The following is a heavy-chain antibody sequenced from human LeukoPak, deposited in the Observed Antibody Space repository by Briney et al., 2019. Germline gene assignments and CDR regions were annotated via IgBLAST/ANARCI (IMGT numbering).Heavy chain of an antibody. V-gene: IGHV6-1*01. J-gene: IGHJ4*02. CDR3: AREGVGATMAN. CDR1: GDTVSNKTSA. CDR2: TYFGSKGYN. D-gene: IGHD1-26*01. Sequence: SQTLSLTCAISGDTVSNKTSAFKWISHSPSRCLEWLGRTYFGSKGYNDYAVSVKGRIDINPDTAKNQLSLRLNPVTPEDTAVYFCAREGVGATMANWGQGTLVTVSS.